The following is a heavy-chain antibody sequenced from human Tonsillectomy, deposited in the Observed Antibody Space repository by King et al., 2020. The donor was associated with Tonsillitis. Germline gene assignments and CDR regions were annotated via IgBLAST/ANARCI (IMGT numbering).Heavy chain of an antibody. V-gene: IGHV1-18*04. Sequence: QLVQSGGEVKKPGASVKLSCKASGYTFTSYGISWVRQAPGQGLEWMGWISTYNGNTNYAQKLQGRVTMTTDTSTSTAYMELRSLRSDDTAVYYCARAGADYGDFLGFDSWGQGTLVTVSS. CDR3: ARAGADYGDFLGFDS. J-gene: IGHJ4*02. CDR2: ISTYNGNT. CDR1: GYTFTSYG. D-gene: IGHD4-17*01.